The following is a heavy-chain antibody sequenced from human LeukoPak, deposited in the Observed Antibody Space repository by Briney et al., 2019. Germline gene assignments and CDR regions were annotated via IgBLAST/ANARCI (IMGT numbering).Heavy chain of an antibody. CDR3: ARTTEGYAGGPGYSYYYYMDV. Sequence: SETLSLTCTVSGASISNYYWSWIRQPPGKGLEWLGYIHYSGGTHYNPSLKTRVTISVDTSKNQVSLKLRSVAAADTAVHYCARTTEGYAGGPGYSYYYYMDVWGKGTTVTISS. V-gene: IGHV4-59*01. J-gene: IGHJ6*03. CDR2: IHYSGGT. D-gene: IGHD5-12*01. CDR1: GASISNYY.